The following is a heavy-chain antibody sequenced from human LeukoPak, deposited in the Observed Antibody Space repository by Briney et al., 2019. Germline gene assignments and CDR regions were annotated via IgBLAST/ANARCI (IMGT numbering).Heavy chain of an antibody. CDR1: GYTFTSYG. CDR2: ISAYNGNT. Sequence: ASVKVSCKASGYTFTSYGISWVRQAPGQGLEWMGWISAYNGNTNYAQKLQGRVTMTTDTSTSTAHMELRSLRSDDTAVYYCARAENYYDSSGYYYVIAGGDYWGQGTLVTVSS. J-gene: IGHJ4*02. V-gene: IGHV1-18*01. CDR3: ARAENYYDSSGYYYVIAGGDY. D-gene: IGHD3-22*01.